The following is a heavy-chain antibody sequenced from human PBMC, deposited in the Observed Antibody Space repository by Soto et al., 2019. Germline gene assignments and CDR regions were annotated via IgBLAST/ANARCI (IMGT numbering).Heavy chain of an antibody. CDR3: ARGTCSGGSCSVSDGFDL. D-gene: IGHD2-15*01. CDR2: INHSGKT. CDR1: GGSYEDYY. Sequence: SETLSLTCAVYGGSYEDYYWTWIRQPPGKGLEWIGEINHSGKTNYNGSLKRRVIMTLDMSKNQFSLRLRSVTAADTAVYYCARGTCSGGSCSVSDGFDLWGRGTMVTVS. J-gene: IGHJ3*01. V-gene: IGHV4-34*01.